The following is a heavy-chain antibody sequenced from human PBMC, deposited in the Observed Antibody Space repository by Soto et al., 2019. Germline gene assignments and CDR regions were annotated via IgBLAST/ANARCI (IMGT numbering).Heavy chain of an antibody. CDR1: RGSISSGGYS. CDR2: MQHSGNT. D-gene: IGHD2-15*01. J-gene: IGHJ5*02. Sequence: SETLSLTCAVSRGSISSGGYSWTWIRQPPGKGLEWIGYMQHSGNTYYKPSLKSRVTISVDRSKKQFYLKLSSMTAADTAVYYCAREGYVGFNWFDPWGQGTLVTVSS. CDR3: AREGYVGFNWFDP. V-gene: IGHV4-30-2*01.